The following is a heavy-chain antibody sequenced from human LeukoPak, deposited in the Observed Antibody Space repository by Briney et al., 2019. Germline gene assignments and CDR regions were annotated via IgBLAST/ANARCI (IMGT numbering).Heavy chain of an antibody. CDR1: GFTFSSTS. CDR2: TVGGGDGT. V-gene: IGHV3-23*01. D-gene: IGHD2-15*01. J-gene: IGHJ4*02. Sequence: PGGSLRLSCAASGFTFSSTSMSWVRQAPGKGLEWVAVTVGGGDGTYYADSVKGRFTISRDNSNNTLYLQMNSLRAEDTAVYYCAQGGYCSGGSCYPSHFDYWGQGTLVTVSS. CDR3: AQGGYCSGGSCYPSHFDY.